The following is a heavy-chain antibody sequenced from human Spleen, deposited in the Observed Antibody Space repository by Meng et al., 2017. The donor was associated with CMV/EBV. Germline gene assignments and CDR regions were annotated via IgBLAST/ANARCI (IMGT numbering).Heavy chain of an antibody. D-gene: IGHD2-2*01. CDR2: INLKTGGT. V-gene: IGHV1-2*02. Sequence: ASVKVSCKASGYKFIDYHMHWVRQAPGQGLQWMGWINLKTGGTNFLQKFQGRVTMTRDTSISTAYMELSRLRSDDTAVYYCARVPGYCSSTSGSNPHFDYWGQGTLVTVSS. CDR1: GYKFIDYH. CDR3: ARVPGYCSSTSGSNPHFDY. J-gene: IGHJ4*02.